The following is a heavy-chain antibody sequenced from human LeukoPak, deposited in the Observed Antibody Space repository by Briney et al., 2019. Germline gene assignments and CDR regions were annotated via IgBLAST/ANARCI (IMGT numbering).Heavy chain of an antibody. CDR3: ARLPITFGDAFDI. CDR1: GYTFTGYY. J-gene: IGHJ3*02. V-gene: IGHV1-46*01. Sequence: ASVKVSCKASGYTFTGYYMHWVRQAPGQGLEWMGIINPSGGSTSYAQKFQGRVTMTRDMSTSTVYMELSSLRSEDTAVYYCARLPITFGDAFDIWGQGTMVTVSS. CDR2: INPSGGST. D-gene: IGHD3-16*01.